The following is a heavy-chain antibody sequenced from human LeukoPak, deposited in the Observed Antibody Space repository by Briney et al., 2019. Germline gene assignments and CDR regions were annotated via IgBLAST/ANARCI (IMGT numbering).Heavy chain of an antibody. CDR1: GFTFSSYA. D-gene: IGHD4-11*01. CDR2: ISYDGSNK. Sequence: PGGSLRLSCAASGFTFSSYAMHWVRQAPGKGLEWVAVISYDGSNKYYADSVKGRFTISRDNSKNTLYLQMNSLKAEDTAVYYCARGVKEALDYWGQGTLVTVSS. V-gene: IGHV3-30-3*01. CDR3: ARGVKEALDY. J-gene: IGHJ4*02.